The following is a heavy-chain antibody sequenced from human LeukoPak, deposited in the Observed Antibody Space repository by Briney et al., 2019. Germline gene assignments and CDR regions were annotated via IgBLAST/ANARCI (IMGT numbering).Heavy chain of an antibody. V-gene: IGHV4-59*01. J-gene: IGHJ2*01. CDR3: ARDIAGRTSDL. CDR2: IYYSGST. Sequence: SETLSLTCTAPGGPISSYYWSWIRQPPGKGLEWIGYIYYSGSTNYNPSLKSRVTISVDTSKNQFSLKLSSVTAADTAVYYCARDIAGRTSDLWGRGTLVTVSS. CDR1: GGPISSYY. D-gene: IGHD6-13*01.